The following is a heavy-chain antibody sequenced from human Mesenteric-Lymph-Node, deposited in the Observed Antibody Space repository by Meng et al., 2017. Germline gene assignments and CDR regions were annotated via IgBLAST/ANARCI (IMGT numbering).Heavy chain of an antibody. CDR2: INSDGSST. CDR1: GFTFSSYW. CDR3: ARGWELAY. Sequence: GESLKISCAASGFTFSSYWMHWVRQAPGKGLVWVSRINSDGSSTSYADSVKGRFTISRDNAKNSLDLQMNSLRAEDTAIYYCARGWELAYWGQGTPVTVSS. V-gene: IGHV3-74*01. J-gene: IGHJ4*02. D-gene: IGHD1-26*01.